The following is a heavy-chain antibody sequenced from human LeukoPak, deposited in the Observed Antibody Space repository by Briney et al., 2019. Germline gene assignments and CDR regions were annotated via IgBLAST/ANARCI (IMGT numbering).Heavy chain of an antibody. CDR1: GFTFSTYS. J-gene: IGHJ4*02. CDR3: ARGTDYYVK. V-gene: IGHV3-48*04. D-gene: IGHD1-26*01. CDR2: ISSSGNTI. Sequence: PGGSLRLSCAASGFTFSTYSMNWVRQAPGKGLEWVSYISSSGNTIYNADSVKGRFTISRDNAKNSLYLQMNSLRAEDTAVYYCARGTDYYVKWGQGTLVTVSS.